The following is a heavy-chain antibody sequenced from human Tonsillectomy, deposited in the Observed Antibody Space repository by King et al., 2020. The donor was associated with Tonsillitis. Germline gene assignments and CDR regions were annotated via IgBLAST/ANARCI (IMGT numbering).Heavy chain of an antibody. D-gene: IGHD6-13*01. V-gene: IGHV3-20*04. Sequence: VQLVESGGGVVRPGGSLRLSCAASGFAFGHYGMSWVRQASGKGLEWVSGINWNGGSTGYSDSVKGRFTISRDNAKNSLYLQMNSLRAEDTALYYCASGPYSSSWYLDYWGQGTLVTVSS. CDR2: INWNGGST. CDR3: ASGPYSSSWYLDY. CDR1: GFAFGHYG. J-gene: IGHJ4*02.